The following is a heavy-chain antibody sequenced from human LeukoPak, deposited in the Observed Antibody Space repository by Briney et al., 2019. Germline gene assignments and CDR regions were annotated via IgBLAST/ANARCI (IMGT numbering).Heavy chain of an antibody. CDR3: ANTILAGAL. CDR1: GFTLSSYS. V-gene: IGHV3-21*01. D-gene: IGHD2-2*02. Sequence: GGSLRLSCAVSGFTLSSYSMNWVRQAPGKGLEWVSSISSSSSHIYYADSVKGRFTISRDNAKNSLYLQMNSLRAEDTAVYYCANTILAGALWGQGTLVTVSS. CDR2: ISSSSSHI. J-gene: IGHJ4*02.